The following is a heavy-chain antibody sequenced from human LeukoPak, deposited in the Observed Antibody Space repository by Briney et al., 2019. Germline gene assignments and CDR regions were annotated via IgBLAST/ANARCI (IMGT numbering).Heavy chain of an antibody. Sequence: SVKVSCKASGGTFSSYAISWVRQAPGQGLEWVGRIIPILGIANYAQKFQGRVTITADKSTSTAYMELSSLRSEDAAVYYCARDMPNYDILTGYSLGMDVWGQGTTVTVSS. CDR2: IIPILGIA. V-gene: IGHV1-69*04. J-gene: IGHJ6*02. D-gene: IGHD3-9*01. CDR3: ARDMPNYDILTGYSLGMDV. CDR1: GGTFSSYA.